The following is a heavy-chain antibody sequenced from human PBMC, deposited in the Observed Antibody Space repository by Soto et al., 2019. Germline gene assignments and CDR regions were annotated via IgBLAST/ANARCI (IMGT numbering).Heavy chain of an antibody. CDR3: ARSLWFGELH. J-gene: IGHJ4*02. V-gene: IGHV2-5*02. Sequence: QITLKESGPTLVKPTQTLTLTCGFSGFSLSTTGVGVGWIRQSPGKALEWLAIIYWDNDKRYSPSLKSRVTITKDPSKNQVVLTVTNMDPVDTGTYYCARSLWFGELHWGQGALVTVSS. CDR2: IYWDNDK. CDR1: GFSLSTTGVG. D-gene: IGHD3-10*01.